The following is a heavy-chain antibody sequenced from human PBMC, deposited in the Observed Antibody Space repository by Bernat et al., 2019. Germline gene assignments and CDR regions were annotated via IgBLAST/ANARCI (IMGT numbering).Heavy chain of an antibody. CDR2: SSRSSSYI. V-gene: IGHV3-21*01. Sequence: EVQLVESGGGLVKPGGSLRLSCAASGFTFSSYSMNWVRQAPGKGLEWVSSSSRSSSYIYYADSVKGRFPISRDNAKNSLYLQMNSLRAEDTAVYYCARAQIKMRYCSGGSCYLDYYYYMDVWGKGTTVTVSS. CDR1: GFTFSSYS. J-gene: IGHJ6*03. D-gene: IGHD2-15*01. CDR3: ARAQIKMRYCSGGSCYLDYYYYMDV.